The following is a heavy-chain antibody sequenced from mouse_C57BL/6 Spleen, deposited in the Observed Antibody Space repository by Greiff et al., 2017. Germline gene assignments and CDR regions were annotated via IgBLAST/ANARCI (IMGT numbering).Heavy chain of an antibody. CDR3: ARDSNQAWFAY. CDR2: INPSSGYT. D-gene: IGHD2-5*01. CDR1: GYTFTSYT. V-gene: IGHV1-4*01. Sequence: QVQLKQSGAELARPGASVKMSCKASGYTFTSYTMHWVKQRPGQGLEWIGYINPSSGYTKYNQKFKDKATLTADKSSSTAYMQLSSLTSEDSAVYYCARDSNQAWFAYWGQGTLVTVSA. J-gene: IGHJ3*01.